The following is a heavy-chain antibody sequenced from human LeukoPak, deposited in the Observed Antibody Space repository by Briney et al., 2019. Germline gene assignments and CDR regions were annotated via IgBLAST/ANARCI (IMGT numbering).Heavy chain of an antibody. Sequence: GGSLRLSCAASGFTFSAYEMNWVRQAPGKGLEWVSSISATGSSIYYADSVKGRFSISRDNTKNSLFLQMNSPRAEDTAVCYCAREDSSSLDYWGQGALVTVSS. CDR1: GFTFSAYE. J-gene: IGHJ4*02. V-gene: IGHV3-48*03. D-gene: IGHD6-13*01. CDR3: AREDSSSLDY. CDR2: ISATGSSI.